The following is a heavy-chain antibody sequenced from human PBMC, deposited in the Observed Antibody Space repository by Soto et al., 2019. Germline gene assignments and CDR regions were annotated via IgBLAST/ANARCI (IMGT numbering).Heavy chain of an antibody. V-gene: IGHV1-18*01. CDR1: GSSFNNYG. CDR3: ARIVSCTNGVCRHDY. J-gene: IGHJ4*02. CDR2: ITGYNGNT. Sequence: GASVKVSCKASGSSFNNYGVSWVRQATGQGLEWMGWITGYNGNTNYALRLQGRVTMTTDTSTSTAYMELRSLRSDDTAMYYCARIVSCTNGVCRHDYWGQGTPVTVSS. D-gene: IGHD2-8*01.